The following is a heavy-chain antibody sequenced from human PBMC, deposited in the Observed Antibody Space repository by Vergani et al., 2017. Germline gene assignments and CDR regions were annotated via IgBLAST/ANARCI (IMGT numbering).Heavy chain of an antibody. CDR2: VYWNDDE. V-gene: IGHV2-5*01. CDR3: VHRLGYFGCDGAFDV. J-gene: IGHJ3*01. Sequence: QVTLKESGPTLVKPTQTPTLTCTFSGFSLTTGGEGVGWIRQPPGRALEWLAFVYWNDDERYSPSLKSRVTITKDTSKNEVILTMATMDPVDTATYYCVHRLGYFGCDGAFDVWGPGTMVTVSS. CDR1: GFSLTTGGEG. D-gene: IGHD5-12*01.